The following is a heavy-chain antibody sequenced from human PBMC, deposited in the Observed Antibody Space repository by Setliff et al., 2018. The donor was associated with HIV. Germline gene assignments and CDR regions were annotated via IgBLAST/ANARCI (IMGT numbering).Heavy chain of an antibody. CDR2: IKQDGSEK. CDR1: GDSIGSSSYY. Sequence: ETLSLTCTVSGDSIGSSSYYWAWIRQAQGKGLGWVANIKQDGSEKYYVDSVKGRFTTSRDNAKNSLYLQMDILRAEDTALYYCGRDLGSTSLSPWGQGTLVTVSS. D-gene: IGHD2-2*01. CDR3: GRDLGSTSLSP. J-gene: IGHJ5*02. V-gene: IGHV3-7*03.